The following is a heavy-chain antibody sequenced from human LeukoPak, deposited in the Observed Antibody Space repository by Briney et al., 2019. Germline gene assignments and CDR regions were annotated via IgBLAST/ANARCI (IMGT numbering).Heavy chain of an antibody. CDR2: ISGSGGST. V-gene: IGHV3-23*01. Sequence: GGSLRLSCAASGFTFSSYEMNWVRQAPGKGLEWVSAISGSGGSTYYADSVKGRFTISRDNSKNTLYLQMNSLRAEDTAVYYCAKCYDSSGYYFDYWGQGTLVTVSS. D-gene: IGHD3-22*01. CDR1: GFTFSSYE. CDR3: AKCYDSSGYYFDY. J-gene: IGHJ4*02.